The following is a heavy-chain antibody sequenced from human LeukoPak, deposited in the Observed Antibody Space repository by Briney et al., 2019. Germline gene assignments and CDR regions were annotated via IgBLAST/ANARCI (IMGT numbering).Heavy chain of an antibody. CDR3: AKGPTIVVVTAMNY. CDR2: ISGSGGST. J-gene: IGHJ4*02. CDR1: GFTFSSYA. D-gene: IGHD2-21*02. V-gene: IGHV3-23*01. Sequence: GGSLRLSCAASGFTFSSYAMSWVRQAPGKGLEGVSAISGSGGSTYYADSVKGRFTISRDNSKNTLYLQMNSLRAEDTAVYYCAKGPTIVVVTAMNYWGQGTLVTVSS.